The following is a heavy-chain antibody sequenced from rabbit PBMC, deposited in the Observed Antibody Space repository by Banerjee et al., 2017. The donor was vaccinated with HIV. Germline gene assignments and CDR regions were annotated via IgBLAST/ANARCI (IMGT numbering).Heavy chain of an antibody. Sequence: QEQLVESRGGLVKPGGSLKLSCTASRFPFSDKAVMCWVRQAPGKGLQWIACINAVTGKAVYATWAKGRFTISKASSTTVTLQMTNLTGADTANYFCASDIVGDGTFGLWGPGTLVTVS. CDR3: ASDIVGDGTFGL. D-gene: IGHD2-1*01. J-gene: IGHJ4*01. CDR1: RFPFSDKAV. V-gene: IGHV1S45*01. CDR2: INAVTGKA.